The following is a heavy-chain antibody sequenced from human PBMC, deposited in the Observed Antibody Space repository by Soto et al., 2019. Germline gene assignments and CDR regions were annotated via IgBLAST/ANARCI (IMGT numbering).Heavy chain of an antibody. J-gene: IGHJ4*01. D-gene: IGHD5-12*01. CDR1: GGSFSGYY. CDR2: INHSGST. Sequence: SETLSLTCAVYGGSFSGYYWSWIRQPPGKGLEWIGEINHSGSTNYNPSLKSRVTISVDTSKNQFSLKLSSVTAADTAVYYCACTSDAACGGFVSDYWGHGTLVTAPQ. CDR3: ACTSDAACGGFVSDY. V-gene: IGHV4-34*01.